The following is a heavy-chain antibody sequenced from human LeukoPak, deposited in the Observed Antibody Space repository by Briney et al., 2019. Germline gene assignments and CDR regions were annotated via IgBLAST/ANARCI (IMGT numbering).Heavy chain of an antibody. D-gene: IGHD2-2*01. CDR1: GSRFTNYW. J-gene: IGHJ4*02. CDR3: AIGGDSSTSCYRCFNY. V-gene: IGHV5-51*01. Sequence: GESLKISWEGSGSRFTNYWIGWVRQMPGKGLEWMGIIYPDDSDTRYSPSFQGQVTISADKSIGTAYLQWSSLKSSDTAMYYCAIGGDSSTSCYRCFNYWGQGALVTVSS. CDR2: IYPDDSDT.